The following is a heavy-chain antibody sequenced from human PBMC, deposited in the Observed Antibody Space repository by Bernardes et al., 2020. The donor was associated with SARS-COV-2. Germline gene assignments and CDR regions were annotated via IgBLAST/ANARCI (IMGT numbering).Heavy chain of an antibody. V-gene: IGHV4-59*01. CDR2: INYSGST. CDR1: GGSISSYY. J-gene: IGHJ4*02. CDR3: ARLQPGKYSYGYND. Sequence: SETLSLTCTVSGGSISSYYWSWIRQSPGKGLEWLGYINYSGSTNYNPSLKSRVTISVDTSKNQFSLKLSSVTAADTAVYYCARLQPGKYSYGYNDWGQGNLVTVSS. D-gene: IGHD5-18*01.